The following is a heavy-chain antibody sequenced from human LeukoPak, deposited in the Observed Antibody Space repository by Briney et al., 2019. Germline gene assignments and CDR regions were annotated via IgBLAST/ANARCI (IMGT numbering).Heavy chain of an antibody. V-gene: IGHV1-2*06. CDR2: VNPNSGGT. CDR3: ARVGYYESSGYYEY. J-gene: IGHJ4*02. CDR1: GYTFTGYY. Sequence: ASVKVSCKASGYTFTGYYMHWVRQAPGQGLEWMGRVNPNSGGTNYAQKFQGRVTMTRDTSISTAYMELSRLRSDDTAVYYCARVGYYESSGYYEYWSQGTLVTVSS. D-gene: IGHD3-22*01.